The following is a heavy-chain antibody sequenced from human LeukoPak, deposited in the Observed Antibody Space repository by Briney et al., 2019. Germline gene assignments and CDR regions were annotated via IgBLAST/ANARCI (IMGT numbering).Heavy chain of an antibody. Sequence: GGSLRLSCVASVFSFSMYAMHWVRQAPGKGLEYVSAISSDGDSTYYANSVKGRFTIFRDNSKNTLYLQMCSLRAEDMAVYYCRGGVHWGQGTLVTVSS. J-gene: IGHJ4*02. CDR3: RGGVH. CDR1: VFSFSMYA. D-gene: IGHD3-16*01. CDR2: ISSDGDST. V-gene: IGHV3-64*01.